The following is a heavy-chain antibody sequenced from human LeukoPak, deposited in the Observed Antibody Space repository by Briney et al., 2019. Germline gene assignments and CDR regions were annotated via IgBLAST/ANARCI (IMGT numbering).Heavy chain of an antibody. D-gene: IGHD6-19*01. J-gene: IGHJ5*02. CDR1: GGSISSGDYY. Sequence: SQTLSLTCTVSGGSISSGDYYWSWIRQPPGKGLEWIGEINHSGSTNYNPSLKSRVTISVDTSKNQFSLKLSSVTAADTAVYYCARIRDPREIQWLVRGNNRFDPWGQGTLVTVSS. CDR2: INHSGST. V-gene: IGHV4-30-4*01. CDR3: ARIRDPREIQWLVRGNNRFDP.